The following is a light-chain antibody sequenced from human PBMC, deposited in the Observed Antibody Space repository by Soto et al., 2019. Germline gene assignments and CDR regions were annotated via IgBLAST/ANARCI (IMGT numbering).Light chain of an antibody. V-gene: IGKV3-11*01. CDR2: DTS. CDR1: HNVEKY. J-gene: IGKJ4*01. Sequence: EVVLTQSPATLSLSPGERAILSCRASHNVEKYLVWYQQKPGQAPRLLIYDTSNRATGIPARFSGSGSETDFTLTISSLEPEDFGVYYCQQRKYWPPLTFGGGTKVELK. CDR3: QQRKYWPPLT.